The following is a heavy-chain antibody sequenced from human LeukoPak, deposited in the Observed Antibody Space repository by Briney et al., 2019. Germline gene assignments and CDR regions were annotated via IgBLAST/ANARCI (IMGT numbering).Heavy chain of an antibody. Sequence: SETLSLTCTVSGGSISSYYWTWIRQPAGKGLEWIGRIYTTGSTNYNPSLKSRVTISVDTSKNQFSLKLSSVTAADTAVYYCAIHVRAWGGPDYWGQGTLVTVSS. CDR3: AIHVRAWGGPDY. D-gene: IGHD3-16*01. CDR1: GGSISSYY. CDR2: IYTTGST. J-gene: IGHJ4*02. V-gene: IGHV4-4*07.